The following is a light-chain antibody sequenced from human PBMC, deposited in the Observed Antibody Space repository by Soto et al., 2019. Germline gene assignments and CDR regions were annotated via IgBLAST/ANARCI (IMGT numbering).Light chain of an antibody. Sequence: EIVLTQSPGTLSLSPGERATLSCRASQSVSSSYLAWYQQKPGQAPRLLIYGASSRATGIPDRFSGSGSGTDFTLTINRLEPEDFAVYYCQQYGSSPRLTFGGGTKVEIK. CDR3: QQYGSSPRLT. CDR1: QSVSSSY. V-gene: IGKV3-20*01. J-gene: IGKJ4*01. CDR2: GAS.